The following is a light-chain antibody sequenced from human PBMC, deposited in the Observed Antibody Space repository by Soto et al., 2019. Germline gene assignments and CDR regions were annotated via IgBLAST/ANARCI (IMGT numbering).Light chain of an antibody. CDR2: RNG. V-gene: IGLV1-47*01. CDR1: SSNIGTYY. CDR3: ATWDDRLRAYV. Sequence: QSVLTQPPSASGTPGQRVTISCSGSSSNIGTYYVDWYQQLPGTAPKLLIHRNGQRPSGVPDRFSGSKSGTSASLGISGLRSEDEADYYCATWDDRLRAYVIGAGTKLTVL. J-gene: IGLJ1*01.